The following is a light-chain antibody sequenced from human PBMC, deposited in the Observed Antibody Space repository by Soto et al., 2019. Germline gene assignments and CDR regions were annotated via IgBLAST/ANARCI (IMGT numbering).Light chain of an antibody. CDR1: SSDVGGYKH. CDR2: EVS. Sequence: QSALTQTASVSVSPGQSITISCTGTSSDVGGYKHVSWYQQHPGKAPKLMIYEVSNRPSGISIRFSGSKSGNTASLTISGLQAEDEADYYCSSHTSSNTLVFGTGTKVTVL. V-gene: IGLV2-14*01. CDR3: SSHTSSNTLV. J-gene: IGLJ1*01.